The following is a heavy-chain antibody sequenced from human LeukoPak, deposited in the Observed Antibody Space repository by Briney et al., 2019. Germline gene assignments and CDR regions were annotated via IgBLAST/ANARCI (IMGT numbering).Heavy chain of an antibody. CDR2: IYYSGST. CDR3: ARVSLLWYYFDY. CDR1: GGSISSSSYY. V-gene: IGHV4-39*01. J-gene: IGHJ4*02. D-gene: IGHD3-10*01. Sequence: SETLSLTCTVSGGSISSSSYYWGWIRQPPGKGLEWIGSIYYSGSTYYNLSLKSRVTISVDTSKNQFSLKLSSVTAADTAVYYCARVSLLWYYFDYWGQGTLVTVSS.